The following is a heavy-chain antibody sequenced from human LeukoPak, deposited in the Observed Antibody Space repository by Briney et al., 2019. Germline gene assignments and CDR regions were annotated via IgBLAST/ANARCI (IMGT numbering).Heavy chain of an antibody. J-gene: IGHJ6*03. CDR2: INHSGST. Sequence: SETLSLTCAVYGGSFSGYYWSWIRQPPGKGLEWIGEINHSGSTNYNPSLKSRVTISVDMSKNQFSLKLSSVTAADTAVYYCARGAYDSSGYYYPYYYMDVWGKGTTVTVSS. D-gene: IGHD3-22*01. CDR1: GGSFSGYY. V-gene: IGHV4-34*01. CDR3: ARGAYDSSGYYYPYYYMDV.